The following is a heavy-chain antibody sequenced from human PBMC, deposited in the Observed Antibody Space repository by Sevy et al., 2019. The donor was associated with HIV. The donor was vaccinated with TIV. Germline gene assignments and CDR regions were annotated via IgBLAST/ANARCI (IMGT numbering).Heavy chain of an antibody. J-gene: IGHJ4*02. Sequence: ASVKVSCKVSGYTLTKLSMHWVRQTPGKGLEWMTTFDPEDGDPEDGKTIYAQKFLGRVTMTKDTSTDTAYMELSSLRSEDTAVYYCATTKYYYDSSGYPFDSWGQGTLVTVSS. V-gene: IGHV1-24*01. CDR3: ATTKYYYDSSGYPFDS. D-gene: IGHD3-22*01. CDR1: GYTLTKLS. CDR2: FDPEDGDPEDGKT.